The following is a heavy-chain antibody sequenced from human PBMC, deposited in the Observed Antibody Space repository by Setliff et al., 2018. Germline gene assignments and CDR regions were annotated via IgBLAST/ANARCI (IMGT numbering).Heavy chain of an antibody. J-gene: IGHJ4*02. CDR2: ISPYTGNT. Sequence: ASVKVSCKASGYTFINLGISWVRQAPGQGLEWVGWISPYTGNTYYAPRLQGRVTVTTDTSTTTAYMELRSLRADDTAVYYCARGGMAAANRKGVFEYWGQGTLVTVSS. D-gene: IGHD6-13*01. CDR3: ARGGMAAANRKGVFEY. CDR1: GYTFINLG. V-gene: IGHV1-18*01.